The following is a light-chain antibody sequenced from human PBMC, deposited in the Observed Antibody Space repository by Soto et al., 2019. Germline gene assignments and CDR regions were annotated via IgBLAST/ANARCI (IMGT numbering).Light chain of an antibody. Sequence: DIQMTQSPSSLSASVEDRVAITCRASQSINIYLNWYQQRPGRAPKLLIYAASNLQSGVPSGFSGDGVGTHFTLTISGLQPDDFATYHCQQSHTTPYTFGQGTRLEIK. CDR2: AAS. J-gene: IGKJ5*01. CDR1: QSINIY. CDR3: QQSHTTPYT. V-gene: IGKV1-39*01.